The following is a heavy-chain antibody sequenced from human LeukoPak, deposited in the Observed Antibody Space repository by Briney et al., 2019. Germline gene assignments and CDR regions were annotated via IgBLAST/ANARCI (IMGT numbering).Heavy chain of an antibody. CDR1: GFTFSSYG. CDR3: AKVGYYYDSSGYYDY. D-gene: IGHD3-22*01. CDR2: ISYDGSNK. J-gene: IGHJ4*02. Sequence: PGGSLRLSCAASGFTFSSYGMHWVRQAPGKGLEWVAVISYDGSNKYYADSVKGRFTISRDNSKNTLYLQMNSLRAEDTAVYYCAKVGYYYDSSGYYDYWGQGTLVTVSS. V-gene: IGHV3-30*18.